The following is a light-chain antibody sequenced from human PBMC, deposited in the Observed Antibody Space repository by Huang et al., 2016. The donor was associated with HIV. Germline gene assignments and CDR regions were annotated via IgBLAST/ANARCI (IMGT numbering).Light chain of an antibody. J-gene: IGKJ1*01. CDR2: DAF. CDR3: QQRSDWPRT. Sequence: EIGLTQSPATLSLSPGERATLSCRASQSVSRDLAWYQQKPGQAPRLLIDDAFNRATGIPARFSGSGSGTDFTLTISSLEPEDFAVYYCQQRSDWPRTFGQGTKVEIK. CDR1: QSVSRD. V-gene: IGKV3-11*01.